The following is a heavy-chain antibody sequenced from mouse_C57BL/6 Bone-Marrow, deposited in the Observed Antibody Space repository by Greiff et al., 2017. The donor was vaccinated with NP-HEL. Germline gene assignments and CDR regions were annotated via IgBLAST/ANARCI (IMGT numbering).Heavy chain of an antibody. CDR3: ARSVHYYPYAMDY. Sequence: EVHLVESGGGLVQPGGSLSLSCAASGFTFTDYYMSWVRQPPGKALEWLGFIRNKANGYTTEYSASVKGRFTISRDNSQSILYLQMNALGAEDSATYYCARSVHYYPYAMDYWGQGTSVTVSS. J-gene: IGHJ4*01. CDR1: GFTFTDYY. D-gene: IGHD1-2*01. CDR2: IRNKANGYTT. V-gene: IGHV7-3*01.